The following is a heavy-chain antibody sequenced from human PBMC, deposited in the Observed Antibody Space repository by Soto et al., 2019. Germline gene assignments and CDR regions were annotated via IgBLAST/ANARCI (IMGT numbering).Heavy chain of an antibody. CDR2: IYYSGST. Sequence: PSETLSLTCTVSGGSISSSSYYWGWIRQPPGKGLEWIGSIYYSGSTYYNPSLKSRVTISVDTSKNQFSLKLSSVTAADTAVYYCARQGRSYSSGWCDYWGQGTLVTVSS. D-gene: IGHD6-19*01. V-gene: IGHV4-39*01. CDR1: GGSISSSSYY. J-gene: IGHJ4*02. CDR3: ARQGRSYSSGWCDY.